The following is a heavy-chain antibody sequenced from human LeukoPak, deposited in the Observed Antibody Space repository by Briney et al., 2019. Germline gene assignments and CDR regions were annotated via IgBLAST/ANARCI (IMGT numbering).Heavy chain of an antibody. J-gene: IGHJ4*02. D-gene: IGHD3-9*01. CDR1: GGTFSSYA. CDR2: IIPIFGTA. CDR3: ARVAYDILTGYSSPPDY. Sequence: GSSVKVSCKASGGTFSSYAISWVRQAPGQGLEWMGGIIPIFGTANYAQKFQGRVTITADESTSTAYMELSSLRSEDTAVYYCARVAYDILTGYSSPPDYWGQGTLVTVSS. V-gene: IGHV1-69*01.